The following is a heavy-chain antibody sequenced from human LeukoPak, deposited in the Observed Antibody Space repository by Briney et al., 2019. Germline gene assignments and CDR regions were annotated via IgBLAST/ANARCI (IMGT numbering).Heavy chain of an antibody. Sequence: PSETLSLTCIVSDYSISSGYYWGWIRQSPGKGLEWIGNIYHSGSTYYNPSLKSRVTISVDTSKNQVSLKLSSVTAADTAVYYCARGVWKKDTQRTTTARPNWLDPWGQGTLVTVSS. CDR3: ARGVWKKDTQRTTTARPNWLDP. J-gene: IGHJ5*02. CDR1: DYSISSGYY. CDR2: IYHSGST. V-gene: IGHV4-38-2*02. D-gene: IGHD6-6*01.